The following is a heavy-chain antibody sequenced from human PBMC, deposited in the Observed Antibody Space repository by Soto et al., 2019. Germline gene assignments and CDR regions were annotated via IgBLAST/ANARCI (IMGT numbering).Heavy chain of an antibody. J-gene: IGHJ4*02. V-gene: IGHV3-30*04. CDR3: AREPYGDSQYFDY. CDR1: GFPFNSLS. Sequence: QVQLVESGGDMVQAGTSLRLSCTGSGFPFNSLSLHWVRQGPDKGLEWVAVVSFDGKVTYYADSVKGRFTVSRDNSKSTISLQANSLRAEDTAVYYCAREPYGDSQYFDYWGQGTPVTVSS. CDR2: VSFDGKVT. D-gene: IGHD2-21*02.